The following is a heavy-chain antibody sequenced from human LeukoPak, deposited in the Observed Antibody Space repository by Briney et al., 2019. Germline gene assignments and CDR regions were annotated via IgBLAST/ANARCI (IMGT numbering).Heavy chain of an antibody. CDR1: GFTFSSYA. D-gene: IGHD6-19*01. Sequence: GGSLRLSCAASGFTFSSYAMHWVRQAPGRGLEWVAFIRYDGSNKYYADSVKGRFTISRDNSKNTLYLQMNSLRPDDTAVYYCAKDLGPVALNGGDYWGQGTLVTVSS. J-gene: IGHJ4*02. V-gene: IGHV3-30*02. CDR2: IRYDGSNK. CDR3: AKDLGPVALNGGDY.